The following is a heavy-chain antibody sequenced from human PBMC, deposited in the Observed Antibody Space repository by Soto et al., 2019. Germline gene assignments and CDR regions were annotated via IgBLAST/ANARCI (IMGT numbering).Heavy chain of an antibody. Sequence: SGTLALTCAVYGGSFSGCYWSWSRQPPGKGLEGIGEINHCGSTNYNPSLKSRVTLSVDTPKQQSSLKLSSVTAADTAVYYCARGHPRYYDCWSGYHANWVDPWGQGTLVIV. CDR1: GGSFSGCY. CDR3: ARGHPRYYDCWSGYHANWVDP. V-gene: IGHV4-34*01. D-gene: IGHD3-3*01. J-gene: IGHJ5*02. CDR2: INHCGST.